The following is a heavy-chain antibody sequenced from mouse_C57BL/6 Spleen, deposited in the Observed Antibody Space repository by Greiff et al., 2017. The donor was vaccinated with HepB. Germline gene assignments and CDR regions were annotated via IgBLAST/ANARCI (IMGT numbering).Heavy chain of an antibody. CDR2: IDPSDSET. CDR1: GYTFTSYW. D-gene: IGHD2-5*01. CDR3: GREGYSNYDY. Sequence: QVQLQQPGAELVRPGSSVKLSCKASGYTFTSYWMPWVKQRPIQGLEWIGNIDPSDSETHYNQKFKDKATFTVDKSSSTAYMQLSSLTSEDAAVYYCGREGYSNYDYWGQGTTVTVST. J-gene: IGHJ2*01. V-gene: IGHV1-52*01.